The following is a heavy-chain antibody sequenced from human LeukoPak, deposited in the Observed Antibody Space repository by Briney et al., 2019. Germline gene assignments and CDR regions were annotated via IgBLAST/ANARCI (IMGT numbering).Heavy chain of an antibody. CDR2: INHSGST. D-gene: IGHD2-15*01. CDR1: GGSFSGYY. V-gene: IGHV4-34*01. Sequence: PSETLSLTCAVYGGSFSGYYWSWIRQPPGKGLEWIGEINHSGSTNYNPSLKSRVTISVDTSKNQFSLKLSSVTAADTAVYYCARVAPGCCSGGSCYPYYYYYYMDVWGKGTTVTVSS. J-gene: IGHJ6*03. CDR3: ARVAPGCCSGGSCYPYYYYYYMDV.